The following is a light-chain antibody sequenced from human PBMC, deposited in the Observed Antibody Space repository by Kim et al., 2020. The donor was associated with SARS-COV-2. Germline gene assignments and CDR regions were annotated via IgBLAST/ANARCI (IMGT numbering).Light chain of an antibody. CDR1: SSDVGGYKY. Sequence: GLTITISCTETSSDVGGYKYVTWYQQHPGKAPKVIIYDVSTRPSGIPDRFSGSKSGNTASLTISGLQTEDEGDYHCCSYAGSNSLVFGGGTQLTVL. CDR2: DVS. J-gene: IGLJ2*01. CDR3: CSYAGSNSLV. V-gene: IGLV2-11*03.